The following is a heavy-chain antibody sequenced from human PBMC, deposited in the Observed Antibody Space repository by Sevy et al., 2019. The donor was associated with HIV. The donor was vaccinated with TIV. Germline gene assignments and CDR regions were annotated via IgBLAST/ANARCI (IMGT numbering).Heavy chain of an antibody. J-gene: IGHJ3*02. D-gene: IGHD2-21*02. V-gene: IGHV3-20*04. Sequence: GGSLRLSCAASGFTFDDYGMSWVRQAPGKGLEWVSGINWNAGSTGYADSVKDRFTISRDNAKNSLYVQMNSLSAEDTGLYYCARVREPYCGGDCYSAFDIWGQGTMVTGSS. CDR3: ARVREPYCGGDCYSAFDI. CDR1: GFTFDDYG. CDR2: INWNAGST.